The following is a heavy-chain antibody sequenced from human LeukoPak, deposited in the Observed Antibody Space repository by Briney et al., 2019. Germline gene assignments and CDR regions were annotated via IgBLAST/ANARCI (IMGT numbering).Heavy chain of an antibody. Sequence: SETLSLTCTVSGGSISSYYWSWIRHPPGKGLEWIGYIYYSGSTNYNPSLKSRVTTSVDTSKNQFSLKLSSVTAADTAVYYCASRAAAGYFDPWGQGTLVTVSS. CDR2: IYYSGST. CDR1: GGSISSYY. CDR3: ASRAAAGYFDP. V-gene: IGHV4-59*01. D-gene: IGHD6-13*01. J-gene: IGHJ5*02.